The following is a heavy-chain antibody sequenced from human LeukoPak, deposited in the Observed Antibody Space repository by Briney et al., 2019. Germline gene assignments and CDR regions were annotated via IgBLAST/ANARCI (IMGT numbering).Heavy chain of an antibody. CDR2: IYSDNT. CDR3: ARDVRPPTIQLWSQYYYYYYMDV. V-gene: IGHV3-66*03. CDR1: GFTVSSNS. D-gene: IGHD5-18*01. Sequence: PGGSLRLSCTVSGFTVSSNSMSWVRQAPGKGLEWVSFIYSDNTHYSDSVKGRFTISRDNSKNTLYLQMNSLRAEDTAVYYCARDVRPPTIQLWSQYYYYYYMDVWGKGTTVTVSS. J-gene: IGHJ6*03.